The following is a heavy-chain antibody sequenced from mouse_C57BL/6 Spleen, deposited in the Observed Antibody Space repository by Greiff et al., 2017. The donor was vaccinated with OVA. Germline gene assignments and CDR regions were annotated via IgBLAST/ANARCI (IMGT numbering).Heavy chain of an antibody. J-gene: IGHJ3*01. CDR3: ARADLWFAY. CDR2: ISYDGSN. CDR1: GYSITSGYY. Sequence: VQLKESGPGLVKPSQSLSLTCSVPGYSITSGYYWNWIRQFPGNKLEWMGYISYDGSNNYNPSLKNRISITRDTSKNQFFLKLNSVTTEDTATYYCARADLWFAYWGQGTLVTVSA. V-gene: IGHV3-6*01.